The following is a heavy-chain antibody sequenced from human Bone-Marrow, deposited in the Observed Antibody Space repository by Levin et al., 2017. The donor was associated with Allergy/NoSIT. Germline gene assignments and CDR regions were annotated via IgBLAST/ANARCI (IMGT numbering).Heavy chain of an antibody. CDR2: ISYAAVNK. D-gene: IGHD3-16*01. Sequence: GGSLRLSCAASGFTFSSYTMHWVRQAPGKGLEWVALISYAAVNKNYADSVKGRFTISRDNSKNTVYLQMNSLRSQDTAVYYCARASTWPGGSGMDVWGQGTTVAVSS. CDR3: ARASTWPGGSGMDV. V-gene: IGHV3-30*04. CDR1: GFTFSSYT. J-gene: IGHJ6*02.